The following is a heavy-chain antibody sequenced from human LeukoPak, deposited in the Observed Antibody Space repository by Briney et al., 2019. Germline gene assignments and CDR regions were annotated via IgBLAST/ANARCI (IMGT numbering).Heavy chain of an antibody. D-gene: IGHD3-10*01. J-gene: IGHJ4*01. V-gene: IGHV3-7*01. CDR3: ARGHGCDY. Sequence: GGSLRLSCAVSGFTFSYYWMSWVRQAPGKGLEWVASIKHDGSEKYYVDSVKGRFTISRDNAKNSLFLQMNSLRAEDTAVYYCARGHGCDYWGQEPWSPSPQ. CDR1: GFTFSYYW. CDR2: IKHDGSEK.